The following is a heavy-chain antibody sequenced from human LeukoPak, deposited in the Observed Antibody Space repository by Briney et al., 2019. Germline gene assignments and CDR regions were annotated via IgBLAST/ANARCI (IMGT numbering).Heavy chain of an antibody. D-gene: IGHD6-19*01. CDR2: INSDGSST. J-gene: IGHJ2*01. CDR1: GFTFSNCW. V-gene: IGHV3-74*01. CDR3: ARPPYSSGSFDL. Sequence: PGGSLRLSCAASGFTFSNCWMHWVRQAPGKGLVWVSRINSDGSSTSYADSVKGRFTISRDNAKNTLYLQMSSLRAEDTAVYYCARPPYSSGSFDLWGRGTLVTVSS.